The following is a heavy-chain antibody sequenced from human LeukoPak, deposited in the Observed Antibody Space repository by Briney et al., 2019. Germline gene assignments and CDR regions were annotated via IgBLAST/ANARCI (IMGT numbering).Heavy chain of an antibody. J-gene: IGHJ6*02. Sequence: SETLSLTCAVYGGSFSGYYWSWIRQPPGKGLEWIGEINHSGSTNYNPSLKSRVTISVDTSKNQFSLKLSSVTAADTAVYYCARGLTSSSYAYYYGMDVWGQGTTVTVSS. V-gene: IGHV4-34*01. D-gene: IGHD6-13*01. CDR1: GGSFSGYY. CDR3: ARGLTSSSYAYYYGMDV. CDR2: INHSGST.